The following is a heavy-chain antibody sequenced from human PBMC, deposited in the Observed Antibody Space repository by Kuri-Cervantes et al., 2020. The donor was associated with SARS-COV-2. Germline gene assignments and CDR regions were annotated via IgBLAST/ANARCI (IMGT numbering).Heavy chain of an antibody. Sequence: LSLTCAASGFTFSSYGMHWVRQAPGKGLEWVAFIRYDGSNKYYADSVKGRFTISRDNSKNTLYLQMNSLRAEDTAVYYCARAVIDYYGSGSYYHYYGMDVWGQGTTVTVSS. CDR1: GFTFSSYG. V-gene: IGHV3-30*02. D-gene: IGHD3-10*01. CDR3: ARAVIDYYGSGSYYHYYGMDV. CDR2: IRYDGSNK. J-gene: IGHJ6*02.